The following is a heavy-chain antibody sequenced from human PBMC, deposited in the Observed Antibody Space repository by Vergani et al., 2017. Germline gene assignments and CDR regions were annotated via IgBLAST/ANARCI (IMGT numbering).Heavy chain of an antibody. CDR1: GFTFSNAW. CDR3: AREPERFGEKTSYDAFDI. J-gene: IGHJ3*02. Sequence: EVQLVESGGGLVKPGGSLRLSCAASGFTFSNAWMSWVRQAPGKGLEWVGRIKSKTDGGTTDYAAPVKGRFTISRDNSKNTLYLQMNSLRAEDTAVYYCAREPERFGEKTSYDAFDIWGQGTMVTVSS. D-gene: IGHD3-10*01. CDR2: IKSKTDGGTT. V-gene: IGHV3-15*01.